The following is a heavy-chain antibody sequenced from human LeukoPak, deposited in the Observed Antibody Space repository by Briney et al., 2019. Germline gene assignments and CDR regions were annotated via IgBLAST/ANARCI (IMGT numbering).Heavy chain of an antibody. J-gene: IGHJ2*01. CDR3: ARGTGYSSSWSWYFDL. Sequence: SQSLSLTRVLSGGSTSSGGYSWSWIRQPPGKGLEWIGYIYHSGSTYYNPHLKSPVTISLDRSKNQFSLKLSSVTAADTAGYYCARGTGYSSSWSWYFDLGGRGTLVSVSS. CDR2: IYHSGST. CDR1: GGSTSSGGYS. V-gene: IGHV4-30-2*01. D-gene: IGHD6-13*01.